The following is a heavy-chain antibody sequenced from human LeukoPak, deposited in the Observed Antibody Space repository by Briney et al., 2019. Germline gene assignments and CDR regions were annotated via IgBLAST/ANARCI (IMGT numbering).Heavy chain of an antibody. V-gene: IGHV1-2*02. CDR1: GYTFTGYY. CDR2: INPNSGGT. CDR3: ARDNSVGDIAWWFDP. D-gene: IGHD3-16*02. Sequence: ASVKVSCKASGYTFTGYYMHWVRQAPGQGLEWMGWINPNSGGTNYAQKFQGRVTMTRDTSISTAYMALSRLRSDDTAVYYCARDNSVGDIAWWFDPWGQGTLVTVSS. J-gene: IGHJ5*02.